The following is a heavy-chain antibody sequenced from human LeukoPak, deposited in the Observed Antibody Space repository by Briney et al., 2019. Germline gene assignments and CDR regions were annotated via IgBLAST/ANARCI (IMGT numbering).Heavy chain of an antibody. V-gene: IGHV3-66*01. CDR2: IYSGGST. CDR3: ARSRRGWLPGGY. D-gene: IGHD5-24*01. J-gene: IGHJ4*02. Sequence: GGSLRLSCAASGFTVSSNYMSWVRQAPGKGLEWVSVIYSGGSTYYADSVKGRFTISRDNAKNSLYLQMNSLRAEDTAVYYCARSRRGWLPGGYWGQGTLVTVSS. CDR1: GFTVSSNY.